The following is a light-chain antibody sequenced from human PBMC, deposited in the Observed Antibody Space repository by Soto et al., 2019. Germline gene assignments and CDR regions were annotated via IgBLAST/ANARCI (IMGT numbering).Light chain of an antibody. J-gene: IGKJ3*01. V-gene: IGKV3-20*01. CDR3: QQYGSSPFT. CDR2: GAS. CDR1: QSVSSSY. Sequence: EIVLTQSPGTLSLSPGERATLSCRASQSVSSSYLAWYQQKLGLAPRLLIYGASSRATGIPDRFSGSGSGTVFTLTISRLEPEDFAVYYCQQYGSSPFTFDPGTKVDIK.